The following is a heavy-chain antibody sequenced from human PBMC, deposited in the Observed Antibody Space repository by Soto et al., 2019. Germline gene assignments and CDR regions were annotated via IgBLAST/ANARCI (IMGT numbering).Heavy chain of an antibody. CDR2: IYFNGNT. J-gene: IGHJ4*02. CDR3: AKCGYSFTYLPCDS. Sequence: QLQLQESGPGLVKPSETLSLTCTVSGGSISTSSYYWGWFRQPPGKGLEWIGNIYFNGNTYYSPSLTSRVIISVSTSKNQFSLNLSSVTAADTAVYYCAKCGYSFTYLPCDSWGLGTLVAVSS. D-gene: IGHD6-25*01. V-gene: IGHV4-39*01. CDR1: GGSISTSSYY.